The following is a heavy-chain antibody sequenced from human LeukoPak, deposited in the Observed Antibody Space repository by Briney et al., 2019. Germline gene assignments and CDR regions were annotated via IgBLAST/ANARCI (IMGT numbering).Heavy chain of an antibody. CDR1: GGSFSGYY. V-gene: IGHV4-34*01. Sequence: SETLSLTCAVYGGSFSGYYWSWIRQPPGKGLEWIGEINHSGSTNYNPSLKSRVTISVDTSKNQCSLKLSSVTAADTAVYYGARGAVTIRGQHNWFDHWGQGTLVTVSS. CDR2: INHSGST. D-gene: IGHD4-17*01. J-gene: IGHJ5*02. CDR3: ARGAVTIRGQHNWFDH.